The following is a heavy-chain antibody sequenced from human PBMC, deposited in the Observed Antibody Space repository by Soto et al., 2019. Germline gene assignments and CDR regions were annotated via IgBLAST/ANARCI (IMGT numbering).Heavy chain of an antibody. CDR2: LNPDTAST. V-gene: IGHV1-3*01. CDR1: GYSFANYT. J-gene: IGHJ4*02. CDR3: ARGGGYYGSGAYYRGYFDH. Sequence: ASVKVSCKASGYSFANYTIHWVRQAPGQGLEWMGWLNPDTASTKFSPKFQGRVIITRDKSANTAFMQRTSLTSEDTALYYCARGGGYYGSGAYYRGYFDHWGLGTLVTVSS. D-gene: IGHD3-10*01.